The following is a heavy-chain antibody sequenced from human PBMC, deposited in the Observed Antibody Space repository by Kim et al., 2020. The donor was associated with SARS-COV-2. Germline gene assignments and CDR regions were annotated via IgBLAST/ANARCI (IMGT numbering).Heavy chain of an antibody. V-gene: IGHV4-34*01. Sequence: SETLSLTCAVYGGSFSGYYWSWIRQPPGKGLEWIGEINHSGSNNYNPSLKSRVTISVDTSKNQFSLKLSSVTAADTAVYYCARGRVGCSGGSCYADYWGQGTLVTVSS. D-gene: IGHD2-15*01. CDR2: INHSGSN. CDR1: GGSFSGYY. CDR3: ARGRVGCSGGSCYADY. J-gene: IGHJ4*02.